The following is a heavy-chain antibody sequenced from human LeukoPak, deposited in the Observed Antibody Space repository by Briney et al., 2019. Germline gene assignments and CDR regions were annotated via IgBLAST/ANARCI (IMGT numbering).Heavy chain of an antibody. J-gene: IGHJ4*02. CDR1: GGSISSGSYY. V-gene: IGHV4-61*02. D-gene: IGHD4-23*01. CDR3: ARFKGGGGNSVSVLRSRRYFDY. CDR2: IYSSGST. Sequence: PSETLSLTCTVSGGSISSGSYYWSWIRQPAGKGLEWIGRIYSSGSTNYNPSLKSRVTISVDTSKNQFSLKLSSVTAADTAVYYCARFKGGGGNSVSVLRSRRYFDYWGQGTLVTVSS.